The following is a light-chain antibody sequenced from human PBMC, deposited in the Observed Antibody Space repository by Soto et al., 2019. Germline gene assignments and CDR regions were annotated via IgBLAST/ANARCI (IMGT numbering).Light chain of an antibody. CDR1: QDISSH. CDR2: AAS. Sequence: DIQLTQSPSFLSASVGDRVTITCRASQDISSHLAWYQQKPGKAPKLLIYAASTLQSGVPSGFGGSGSGTEFTLTITSLQPEDFATYYCLQDYNYPLTFGGGTKVEIK. J-gene: IGKJ4*01. V-gene: IGKV1-9*01. CDR3: LQDYNYPLT.